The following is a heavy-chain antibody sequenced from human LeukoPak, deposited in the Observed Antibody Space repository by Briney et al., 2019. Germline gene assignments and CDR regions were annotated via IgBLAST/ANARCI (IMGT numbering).Heavy chain of an antibody. D-gene: IGHD5-18*01. CDR2: ISYDGSNK. J-gene: IGHJ4*02. V-gene: IGHV3-30*18. Sequence: PGGSLRLSCAASGFTFSSYGMHWVRQAPGKGLEWVAVISYDGSNKYYADSVKGRFTISRDNSKNTLYLQMNSLSAEDTAVYYCAKDQGLDTAMFDYWGQGTLVTVSS. CDR3: AKDQGLDTAMFDY. CDR1: GFTFSSYG.